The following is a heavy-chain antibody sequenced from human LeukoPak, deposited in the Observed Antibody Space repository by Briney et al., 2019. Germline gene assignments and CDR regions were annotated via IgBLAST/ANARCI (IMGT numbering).Heavy chain of an antibody. V-gene: IGHV1-69*13. J-gene: IGHJ3*02. CDR1: GGTFSSYA. D-gene: IGHD2-2*01. CDR3: ARKYPSPRDAFDI. Sequence: SVKVSCKASGGTFSSYAISWVRQAPGQGLEWMGGIIPIFGTANYAQKLQGRVTITADESTSTAYMELSSLRSEDTAVYYCARKYPSPRDAFDIWGQGTMVTVSS. CDR2: IIPIFGTA.